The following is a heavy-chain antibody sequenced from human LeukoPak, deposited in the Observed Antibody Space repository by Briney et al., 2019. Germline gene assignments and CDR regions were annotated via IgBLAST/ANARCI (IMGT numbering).Heavy chain of an antibody. CDR2: INPNSGGT. CDR3: ARTGNIVVVPAAIPFDY. CDR1: GYTFTGYY. D-gene: IGHD2-2*01. J-gene: IGHJ4*02. V-gene: IGHV1-2*02. Sequence: ASVKVSCKASGYTFTGYYMHWVRQAPGQGLEWMEWINPNSGGTNYAQKFQGRVTMTRDTSISTAYMELSRLRSDDTAVYYCARTGNIVVVPAAIPFDYWGQGTLVTVSS.